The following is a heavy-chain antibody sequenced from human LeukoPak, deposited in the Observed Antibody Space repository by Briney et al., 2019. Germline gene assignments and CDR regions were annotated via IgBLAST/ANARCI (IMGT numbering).Heavy chain of an antibody. CDR2: IYYSGST. Sequence: SQTLSLTCTVSGGSISSGDYYWSWIRQPPGKGLEWIGYIYYSGSTYYNPSLKSRVTISVDTSKNQFSLELSSVTAADTAVYYCARYDAVGDYTSFDYWGQGTLVTVSS. V-gene: IGHV4-30-4*08. J-gene: IGHJ4*02. CDR3: ARYDAVGDYTSFDY. CDR1: GGSISSGDYY. D-gene: IGHD4-17*01.